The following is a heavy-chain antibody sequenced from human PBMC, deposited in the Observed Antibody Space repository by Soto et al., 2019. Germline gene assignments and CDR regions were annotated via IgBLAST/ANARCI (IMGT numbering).Heavy chain of an antibody. J-gene: IGHJ4*02. V-gene: IGHV3-23*01. CDR2: ISGSGGST. D-gene: IGHD1-26*01. CDR1: GFTFSSYA. Sequence: LRLSCAASGFTFSSYAMSWVRQAPGKGLEWVSAISGSGGSTYYADSVKGRFTISRDNSKNTLYLQMNSLRAEDTAVYYCAKDLVGAKSPFDYWGQGTLVTVSS. CDR3: AKDLVGAKSPFDY.